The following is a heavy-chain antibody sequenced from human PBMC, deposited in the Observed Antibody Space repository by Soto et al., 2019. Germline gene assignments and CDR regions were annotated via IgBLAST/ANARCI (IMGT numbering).Heavy chain of an antibody. CDR1: GFTFSSYA. CDR3: AKRTTGWYFDL. Sequence: EVPLLESGGGLVQPGGSLRLSCAASGFTFSSYAMSWVRQAPGKGLEWVSIISGSGDSTYYADSVKGRFTISRDNSQNTLYLQMNSLRAEDTAVYYCAKRTTGWYFDLWGRGTLVTVSS. CDR2: ISGSGDST. J-gene: IGHJ2*01. V-gene: IGHV3-23*01.